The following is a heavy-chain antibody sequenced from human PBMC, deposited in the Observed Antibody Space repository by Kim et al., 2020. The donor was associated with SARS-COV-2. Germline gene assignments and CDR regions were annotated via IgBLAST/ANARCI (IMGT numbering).Heavy chain of an antibody. J-gene: IGHJ4*02. D-gene: IGHD3-10*01. Sequence: GGSLRLSCAASEFTFSRYSMNWVRQAPGKGLEWVSTISRNSDYIYYADSVEGRFTISIDNAKNSLYLQMNSLRADDTAMYYCARDLSLGRPGGFDYWGQGTLVTVSS. CDR3: ARDLSLGRPGGFDY. V-gene: IGHV3-21*01. CDR1: EFTFSRYS. CDR2: ISRNSDYI.